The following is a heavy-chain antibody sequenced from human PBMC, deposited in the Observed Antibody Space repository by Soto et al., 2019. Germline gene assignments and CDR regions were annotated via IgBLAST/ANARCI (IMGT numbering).Heavy chain of an antibody. CDR2: IYPGDFDI. CDR3: ASAFGGEYYDRRSWYSAY. V-gene: IGHV5-51*01. CDR1: GYKFIDYW. D-gene: IGHD3-16*01. J-gene: IGHJ4*02. Sequence: GETLKISCKGSGYKFIDYWIGWVRQVPGQGLEWMGSIYPGDFDIKYGPSFQGQVTISADKSITTVYLQWSSLKASDTGIYYCASAFGGEYYDRRSWYSAYWGQGTQVTVSS.